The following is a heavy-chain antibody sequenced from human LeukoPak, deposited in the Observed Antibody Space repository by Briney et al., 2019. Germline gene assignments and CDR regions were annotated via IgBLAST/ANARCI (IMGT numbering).Heavy chain of an antibody. D-gene: IGHD4-17*01. V-gene: IGHV3-23*01. Sequence: GGSLRLSCAAFGFTFSDYTMNWVRQAPGRGLEWVSTISGRGDYTYYADSVKGQFTISRDNSNNTMYLQINSLRAEDTAVYFCARGYGALSGWGQGTLVTVSS. J-gene: IGHJ4*02. CDR3: ARGYGALSG. CDR2: ISGRGDYT. CDR1: GFTFSDYT.